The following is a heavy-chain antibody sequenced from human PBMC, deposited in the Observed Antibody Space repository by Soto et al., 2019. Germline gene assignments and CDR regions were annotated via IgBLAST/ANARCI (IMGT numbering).Heavy chain of an antibody. CDR2: IRPHNGDT. V-gene: IGHV1-18*01. CDR1: GYPFPSYG. Sequence: QVQLVQSGPEVKKPGASVKVSCKASGYPFPSYGISWVRQAPGQGLEWVGCIRPHNGDTNHAQSLQGRVTLTTDPSTSTASMELWSLTSDDTATYYCARHEGVRPPVAFDSRGQGTKVTVSS. J-gene: IGHJ3*02. D-gene: IGHD6-25*01. CDR3: ARHEGVRPPVAFDS.